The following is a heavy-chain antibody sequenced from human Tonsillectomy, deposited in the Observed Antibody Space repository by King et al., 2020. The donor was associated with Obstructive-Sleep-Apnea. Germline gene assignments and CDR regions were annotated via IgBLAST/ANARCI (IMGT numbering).Heavy chain of an antibody. CDR1: GGSFSGYY. D-gene: IGHD2-2*01. Sequence: VQLQQWGAGLLKPSETLSLTCAVYGGSFSGYYWSWIRQPPGKGLEWIGEINHSGNTNYNPSLKSRVTISVGTSKNQFSLKLNSETAADTAVYYCAYPFQPLDYWGQGTLVTVSS. V-gene: IGHV4-34*01. CDR3: AYPFQPLDY. J-gene: IGHJ4*02. CDR2: INHSGNT.